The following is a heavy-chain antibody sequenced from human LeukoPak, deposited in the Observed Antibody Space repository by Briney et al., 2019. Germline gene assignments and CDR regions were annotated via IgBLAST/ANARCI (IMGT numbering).Heavy chain of an antibody. D-gene: IGHD3-22*01. CDR3: ARERSDGSGFQDAFDI. CDR2: IWHGGRSQ. CDR1: GXTFSSHG. Sequence: RXSCXASGXTFSSHGMHWVRQAPGKGLEWVAVIWHGGRSQDYADSVKGRFIVSRDNSKNTMDLQMNSLRAEDTAVYYCARERSDGSGFQDAFDIWGQGTMVTVSS. J-gene: IGHJ3*02. V-gene: IGHV3-33*01.